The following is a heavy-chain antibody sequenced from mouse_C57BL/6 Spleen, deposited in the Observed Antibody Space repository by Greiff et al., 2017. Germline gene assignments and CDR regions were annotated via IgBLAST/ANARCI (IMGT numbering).Heavy chain of an antibody. J-gene: IGHJ4*01. CDR1: GFSLTRYG. V-gene: IGHV2-6-1*01. CDR2: IWSDGST. CDR3: ARHGGYDYDGLYYYAMDY. D-gene: IGHD2-4*01. Sequence: VHLVESGPGLVAPSQSLSITCTVSGFSLTRYGVHWVRQPPGKGLEWLVVIWSDGSTTYNSALKSRLSISKDNSKSQVFLKMNSLQTDDTAMYYCARHGGYDYDGLYYYAMDYWGQGTSVTVSS.